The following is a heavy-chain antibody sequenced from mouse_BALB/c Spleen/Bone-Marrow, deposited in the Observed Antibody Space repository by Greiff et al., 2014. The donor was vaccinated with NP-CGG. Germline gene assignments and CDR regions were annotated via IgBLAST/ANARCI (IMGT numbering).Heavy chain of an antibody. J-gene: IGHJ4*01. D-gene: IGHD2-1*01. CDR1: GCTFTDYN. CDR3: ARWDGNYYAMDY. Sequence: VQLQQSGPELVKPGASVKIPCKASGCTFTDYNMDWVKQSHGKSLEWIGDINPNNGGTIYNQKFKGKATLTVDKSSSTAYMELRSLTSEDTAVYYCARWDGNYYAMDYWGQGTSVTVSS. V-gene: IGHV1-18*01. CDR2: INPNNGGT.